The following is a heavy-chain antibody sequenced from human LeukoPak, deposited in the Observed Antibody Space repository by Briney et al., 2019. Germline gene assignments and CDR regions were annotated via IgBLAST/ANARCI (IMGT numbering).Heavy chain of an antibody. J-gene: IGHJ4*02. CDR2: IWYDGSNK. V-gene: IGHV3-30*02. D-gene: IGHD3-22*01. CDR3: AKDIDYYDSSGSFDY. Sequence: GGSLRLSCAASGFTFSSYGMHWVRQAPGKGLEWVAVIWYDGSNKYYADSVKGRFTISRDNSKNTLYLQMNSLRAEDTAVYYCAKDIDYYDSSGSFDYWGQGTLVTVSS. CDR1: GFTFSSYG.